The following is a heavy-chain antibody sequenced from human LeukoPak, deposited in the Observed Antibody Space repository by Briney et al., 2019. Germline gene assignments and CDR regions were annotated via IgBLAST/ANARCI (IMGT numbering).Heavy chain of an antibody. CDR2: IYYSGST. CDR1: GGSISSYY. J-gene: IGHJ1*01. Sequence: SETLSLTCTVSGGSISSYYWSWIRQPPGKGLEWIGYIYYSGSTNYNPSLKSRVTISVDTSKNQFSLKLSSVTAADTAVYYCARHGTPLMSSSRYFGYFQHWGQGTLVTVSS. V-gene: IGHV4-59*08. D-gene: IGHD6-25*01. CDR3: ARHGTPLMSSSRYFGYFQH.